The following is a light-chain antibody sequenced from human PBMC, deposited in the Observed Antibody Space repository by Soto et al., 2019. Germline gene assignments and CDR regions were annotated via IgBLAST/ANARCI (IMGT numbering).Light chain of an antibody. J-gene: IGKJ5*01. V-gene: IGKV3-20*01. Sequence: EIIFTQSPDTLSLSPGERATLSCRASQTVSSNYLAWFQQRPGQAPRLLIYGASPREAGIPDLFSGSGAGTECTLTITRLEHEDSAVAFCQQYTGPTTTFGQGTRLEI. CDR2: GAS. CDR1: QTVSSNY. CDR3: QQYTGPTTT.